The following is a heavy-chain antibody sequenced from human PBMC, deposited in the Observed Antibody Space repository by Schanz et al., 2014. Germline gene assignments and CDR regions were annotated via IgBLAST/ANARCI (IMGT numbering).Heavy chain of an antibody. D-gene: IGHD2-8*02. J-gene: IGHJ4*02. V-gene: IGHV3-23*01. CDR1: GFTFSGFW. CDR2: FDAHDGRA. Sequence: EVQLLESGGGLVQPGGSLRLSCTASGFTFSGFWMTWVRQAPGKGLEWVSGFDAHDGRAYYADSAKGRFTISRDNSKSTLYVEMNSLRVEDTAVYYCAKTLFPGGTQTFGNWGRGTLVNVSS. CDR3: AKTLFPGGTQTFGN.